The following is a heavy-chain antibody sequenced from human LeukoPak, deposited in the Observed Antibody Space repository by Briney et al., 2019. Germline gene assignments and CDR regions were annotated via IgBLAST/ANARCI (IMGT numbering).Heavy chain of an antibody. V-gene: IGHV1-18*01. Sequence: GASVTVSCKASGYTFTSYDISWVRQAPGQGLEWMGWITAYNGETNYVQKLQGRVTMSTDTSTTTAYMELKSLRSEDTAVYYCARVVADERRGYSYQTDRWGQGTLVTVSS. D-gene: IGHD5-18*01. J-gene: IGHJ5*02. CDR2: ITAYNGET. CDR1: GYTFTSYD. CDR3: ARVVADERRGYSYQTDR.